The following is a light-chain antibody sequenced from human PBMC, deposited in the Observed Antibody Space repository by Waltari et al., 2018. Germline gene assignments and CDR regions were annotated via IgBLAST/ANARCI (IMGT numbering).Light chain of an antibody. J-gene: IGLJ2*01. CDR1: NIGSEH. CDR2: DDS. CDR3: QVWDSGSDVVV. V-gene: IGLV3-21*02. Sequence: SYVLTQPPSVSVAPGQTARITCGGNNIGSEHVHWYQQRPGQAPVLVVYDDSDRPSGIPERFSGSKSENTATLTINRVEAGDEADYYCQVWDSGSDVVVFGGGTKLTVL.